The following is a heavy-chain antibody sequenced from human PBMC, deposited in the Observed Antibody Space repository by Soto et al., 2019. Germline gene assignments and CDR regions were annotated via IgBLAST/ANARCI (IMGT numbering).Heavy chain of an antibody. D-gene: IGHD3-3*01. Sequence: ASVKVSCKTSGYTFTSYGVTWVRQAPGQGLEWMAWISVHSGKTKFAESLRGRVTLTTDTSTSTAYMELRSLRSGDTAVYYCARDDFGVALLYYHGMDVWGQGTTVTVSS. CDR2: ISVHSGKT. J-gene: IGHJ6*02. V-gene: IGHV1-18*01. CDR3: ARDDFGVALLYYHGMDV. CDR1: GYTFTSYG.